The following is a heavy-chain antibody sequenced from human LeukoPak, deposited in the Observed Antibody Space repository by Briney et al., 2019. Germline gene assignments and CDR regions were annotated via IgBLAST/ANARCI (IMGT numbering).Heavy chain of an antibody. CDR1: GFTFSDYY. D-gene: IGHD2-8*01. J-gene: IGHJ3*02. V-gene: IGHV3-11*04. CDR2: ISSSGSTI. Sequence: PGGSLRLSCAASGFTFSDYYMSWTRQAPGKGLEWVSYISSSGSTIYYADSVRGRFTISRDNAKNSLYLQMNSLRAEDTAVYYCARVGYCTNGVCSHAFDIWAQGTMVTVSS. CDR3: ARVGYCTNGVCSHAFDI.